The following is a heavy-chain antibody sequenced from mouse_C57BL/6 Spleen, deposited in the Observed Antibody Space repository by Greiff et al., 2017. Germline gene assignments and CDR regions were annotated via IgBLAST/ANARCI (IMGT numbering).Heavy chain of an antibody. CDR1: GFNIKDYY. D-gene: IGHD1-1*01. Sequence: VQLQQSGAELVRPGASVTLSCTASGFNIKDYYMHWVKQRPEQGLEWIGRIDPEDGDTEYAPKFQGKATMTADTSSNTAYLQLSSLTSEDTAVYYCTTSYYYGSSHDYWGQGTTLTVSS. V-gene: IGHV14-1*01. CDR3: TTSYYYGSSHDY. J-gene: IGHJ2*01. CDR2: IDPEDGDT.